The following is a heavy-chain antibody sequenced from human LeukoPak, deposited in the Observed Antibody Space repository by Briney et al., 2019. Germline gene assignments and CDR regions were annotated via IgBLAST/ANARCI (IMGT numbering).Heavy chain of an antibody. CDR1: KYTFASYG. Sequence: ASVKVSCKASKYTFASYGISWVRQAPGQGLEWVGWISTYDGNTNYAQNFRGRVTMTTDKSTRTAYMELSSLRSEDTAVYYCARGHPASGSCLDYWGQGTLVTVSS. CDR3: ARGHPASGSCLDY. V-gene: IGHV1-18*01. D-gene: IGHD1-26*01. J-gene: IGHJ4*02. CDR2: ISTYDGNT.